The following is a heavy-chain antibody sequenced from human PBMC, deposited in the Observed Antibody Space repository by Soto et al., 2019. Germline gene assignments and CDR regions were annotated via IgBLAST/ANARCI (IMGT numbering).Heavy chain of an antibody. CDR2: IYYSGST. J-gene: IGHJ4*02. V-gene: IGHV4-31*03. CDR3: ARSGYSYGPNPLLY. CDR1: GGSISSGGYY. Sequence: QVQLQESGPGLVKPSQTLSLTCTVSGGSISSGGYYWSWIRQHPGKGLEWIGYIYYSGSTYYNPSLHSRVTIXVXTXXNQFSLKLSSVTAADTAGYYCARSGYSYGPNPLLYWGQGTLVTVSS. D-gene: IGHD5-18*01.